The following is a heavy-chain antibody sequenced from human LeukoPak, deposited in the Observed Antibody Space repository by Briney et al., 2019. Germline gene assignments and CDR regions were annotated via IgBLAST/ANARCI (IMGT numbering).Heavy chain of an antibody. J-gene: IGHJ4*02. D-gene: IGHD3-22*01. CDR1: GGSISSGSYY. CDR2: IYTSGST. Sequence: SETLSLTCTVSGGSISSGSYYWSWIRQPAGKGLEWIGRIYTSGSTNYNPSLKSRVTISVDTSKNQFSLKLSSVTAADTAVYYCARASYSYDISGWVPFDYWGQGTLVTVSS. CDR3: ARASYSYDISGWVPFDY. V-gene: IGHV4-61*02.